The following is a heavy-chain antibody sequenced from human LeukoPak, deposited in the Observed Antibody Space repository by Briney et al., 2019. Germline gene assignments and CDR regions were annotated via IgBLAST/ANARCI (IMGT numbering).Heavy chain of an antibody. J-gene: IGHJ4*02. CDR1: GFTFSSYS. CDR3: ARGSLVGLRSYHYFDY. V-gene: IGHV3-21*01. D-gene: IGHD2-15*01. Sequence: GSLRLSCAASGFTFSSYSMNWVRQTPGKGLEWVSSISSSSNYIYYADSAKGRFTISRDNAKNSLSLQMNSLRAEDTAVYYCARGSLVGLRSYHYFDYWGQGTLVTVAS. CDR2: ISSSSNYI.